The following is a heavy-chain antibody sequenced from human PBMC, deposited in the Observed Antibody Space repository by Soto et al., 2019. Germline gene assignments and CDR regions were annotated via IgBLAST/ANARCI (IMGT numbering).Heavy chain of an antibody. CDR2: IYYSGST. D-gene: IGHD3-16*02. V-gene: IGHV4-31*03. CDR1: GGSISSGGYY. CDR3: ARGQGLPQIWGSYRIDY. Sequence: SETLSLTCTVSGGSISSGGYYWSWIRQHPGKGLEWIGYIYYSGSTYYNPSLRSRVTISVDTSKNQFSLKLSSVTAADTAAYYCARGQGLPQIWGSYRIDYWGQRTLVTVSS. J-gene: IGHJ4*02.